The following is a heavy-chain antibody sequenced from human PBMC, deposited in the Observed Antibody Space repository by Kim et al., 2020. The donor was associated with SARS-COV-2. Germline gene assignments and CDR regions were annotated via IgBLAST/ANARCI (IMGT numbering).Heavy chain of an antibody. CDR1: GFTLSSYW. CDR2: IKQDGSEK. D-gene: IGHD6-13*01. Sequence: GGSLRLSCAASGFTLSSYWMSWVRQAPGKGLEWVANIKQDGSEKYYVDSVKGRFTISRDNPKNSLYLQMNSLRAEDTAVYYCARGTSSIWPPSWFDPWGQGTLVTVSS. V-gene: IGHV3-7*05. CDR3: ARGTSSIWPPSWFDP. J-gene: IGHJ5*02.